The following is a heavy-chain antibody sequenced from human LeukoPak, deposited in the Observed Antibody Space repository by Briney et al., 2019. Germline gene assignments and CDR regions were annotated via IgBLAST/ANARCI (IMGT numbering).Heavy chain of an antibody. CDR2: IAATDGGT. Sequence: GGSLRLSCAVSGFTFRNYAMSWVRQAPGTGPEWVSAIAATDGGTYYSDSVKGRFTISRDNSKNTLYLQMNSLRAEDTAVYYCAKGRYTTSWYSFDYWGQGTLVTVSS. CDR3: AKGRYTTSWYSFDY. D-gene: IGHD6-13*01. CDR1: GFTFRNYA. V-gene: IGHV3-23*01. J-gene: IGHJ4*02.